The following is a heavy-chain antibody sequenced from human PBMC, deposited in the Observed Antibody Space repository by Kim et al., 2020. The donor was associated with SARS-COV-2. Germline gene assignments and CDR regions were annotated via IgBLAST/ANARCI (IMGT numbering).Heavy chain of an antibody. CDR3: ARDYYDSSGQLYDAFDI. Sequence: LKSRVTMAVDTTKNQFSLKLSSVTAADTAVYYCARDYYDSSGQLYDAFDIWGQGTMVTVSS. V-gene: IGHV4-4*06. D-gene: IGHD3-22*01. J-gene: IGHJ3*02.